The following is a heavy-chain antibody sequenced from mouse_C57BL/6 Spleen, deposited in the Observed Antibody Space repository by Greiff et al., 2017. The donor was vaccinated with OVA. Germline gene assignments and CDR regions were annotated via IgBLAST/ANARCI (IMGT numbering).Heavy chain of an antibody. V-gene: IGHV5-6*01. CDR1: GFTFSSYG. CDR3: ARHRDGFAY. D-gene: IGHD3-3*01. Sequence: EVKLVESGGDLVKPGGSLKLSCAASGFTFSSYGMSWVRQTPDKRLEWVATISSVGSYTYYPDSVKGRFTISRDNAKNTLYLQMSSLKSEDTAMYYCARHRDGFAYWGQGTLVTVSA. CDR2: ISSVGSYT. J-gene: IGHJ3*01.